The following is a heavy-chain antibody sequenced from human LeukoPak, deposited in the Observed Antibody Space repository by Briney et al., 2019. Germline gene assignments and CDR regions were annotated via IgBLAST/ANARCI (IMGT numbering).Heavy chain of an antibody. CDR2: INHSGST. CDR3: ARVLDYYGSGTRDFDY. J-gene: IGHJ4*02. V-gene: IGHV4-34*01. CDR1: GGSFSGYY. D-gene: IGHD3-10*01. Sequence: PSETLSLTCAVYGGSFSGYYWSWIRQPPGKGLEWIGEINHSGSTNYNPSLKSRVTISVDTSKNQFSLELSPATGAGTAVYYCARVLDYYGSGTRDFDYWGQGTLVTVSS.